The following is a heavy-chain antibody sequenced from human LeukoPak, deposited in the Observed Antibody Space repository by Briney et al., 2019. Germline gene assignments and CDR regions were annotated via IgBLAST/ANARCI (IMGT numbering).Heavy chain of an antibody. CDR2: MWYDGIRK. CDR3: ARVVTGTTYLRLYYFDS. Sequence: PGRSLRLSCAASGFTFSSHGFHWVRQAPGKGLEWVAVMWYDGIRKYYADSVKDRFTISRDNSKNTLYLQMNSLRTEDTAVYYCARVVTGTTYLRLYYFDSWGQGTLVTVSS. CDR1: GFTFSSHG. J-gene: IGHJ4*02. V-gene: IGHV3-33*01. D-gene: IGHD1-7*01.